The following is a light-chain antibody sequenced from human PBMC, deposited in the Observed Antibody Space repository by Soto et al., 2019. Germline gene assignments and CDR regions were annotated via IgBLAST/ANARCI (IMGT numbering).Light chain of an antibody. CDR3: QQYNSYSRT. CDR2: KAS. CDR1: QSISSW. J-gene: IGKJ1*01. Sequence: DIQMTHSPSTLSASVGYRFTITCRASQSISSWFAWYQQKPGKAPKLLIYKASSLESGVPSRFSGSGSGTEFTLTISSLQPDDFATYYCQQYNSYSRTFGQGTRWIS. V-gene: IGKV1-5*03.